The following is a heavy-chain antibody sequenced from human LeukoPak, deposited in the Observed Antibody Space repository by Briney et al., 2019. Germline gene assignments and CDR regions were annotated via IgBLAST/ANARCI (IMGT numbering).Heavy chain of an antibody. CDR3: ARYSSSSGGASYYLDY. D-gene: IGHD6-6*01. Sequence: GGSLRLXCTASGFTLRNYWMQWVRQVPGKRLVWVSRISGDGSVTNYADSVQGRFTISRDNAKNILYLQINSLRSEDTAVYYCARYSSSSGGASYYLDYWGHGTLVTVSS. CDR2: ISGDGSVT. V-gene: IGHV3-74*01. J-gene: IGHJ4*01. CDR1: GFTLRNYW.